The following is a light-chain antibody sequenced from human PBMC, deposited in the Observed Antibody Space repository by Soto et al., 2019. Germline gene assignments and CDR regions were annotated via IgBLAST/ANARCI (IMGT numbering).Light chain of an antibody. CDR3: CSYAGSSTLVV. Sequence: QSVLTQPASVSGSPGQSITISCTGTSSDVGSYNLVSWYQHHPGKAPKLMIYEAYKRPSGVSNRFSGSKSGNTASLTISGLQAEDEANYYCCSYAGSSTLVVFGGGTKLTVL. V-gene: IGLV2-23*01. CDR1: SSDVGSYNL. J-gene: IGLJ2*01. CDR2: EAY.